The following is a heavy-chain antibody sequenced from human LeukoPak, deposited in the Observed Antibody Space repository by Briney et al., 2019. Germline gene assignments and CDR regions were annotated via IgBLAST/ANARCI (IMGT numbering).Heavy chain of an antibody. CDR1: GFTFSSYG. J-gene: IGHJ4*02. Sequence: PGGSQRLSCAASGFTFSSYGMHWVRQAPGKGLDWVAVISNDGSKKYYADSVKGRFTISRDNSKNTLSLQVGSLRTEDTAVYYCAKDRYSYAFEYSDSWGQGTLVTVSS. V-gene: IGHV3-30*18. CDR2: ISNDGSKK. CDR3: AKDRYSYAFEYSDS. D-gene: IGHD5-18*01.